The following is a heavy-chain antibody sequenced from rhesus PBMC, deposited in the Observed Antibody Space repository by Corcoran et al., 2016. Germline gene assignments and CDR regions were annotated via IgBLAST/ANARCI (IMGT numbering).Heavy chain of an antibody. CDR3: ARVARYSTLLDS. Sequence: QVQLQESGPGLVKPSETLSLTCAVSGGSISSNYWRWIRQPPGKGLEWIGYIYGSSGSPYYNPSLKSRVTISTDTSKNQVSLKLSSVTAADTAVYYCARVARYSTLLDSWGQGVVVTVSS. V-gene: IGHV4-160*01. CDR2: IYGSSGSP. J-gene: IGHJ6*01. D-gene: IGHD4-23*01. CDR1: GGSISSNY.